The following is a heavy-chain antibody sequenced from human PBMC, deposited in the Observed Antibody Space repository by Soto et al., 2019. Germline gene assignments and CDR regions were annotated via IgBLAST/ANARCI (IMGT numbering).Heavy chain of an antibody. Sequence: QVQLVQSGAEMKKPGSSVKVSCQSSGGTFNTYAMNWVRQAPGQGPEWMGDISPMFGAANYAPKFQGRVTITADESTGTSYMQLSSLTSKDTVLYFCAREVQVHTPAFVYWGQGTLVTVSS. D-gene: IGHD3-10*01. CDR1: GGTFNTYA. CDR3: AREVQVHTPAFVY. CDR2: ISPMFGAA. V-gene: IGHV1-69*19. J-gene: IGHJ4*02.